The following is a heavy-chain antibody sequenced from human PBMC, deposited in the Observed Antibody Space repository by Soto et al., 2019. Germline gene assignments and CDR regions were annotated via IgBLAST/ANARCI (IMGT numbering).Heavy chain of an antibody. CDR1: GGSISSYY. CDR3: ARGPRRLFGSGSPTLRYYYYMDV. CDR2: IYYSGST. Sequence: SETLSLTCTVSGGSISSYYWSWIRQPPGKGLEWIGDIYYSGSTNYNPSLKSRVTISVDTSRNQFSLKLSSVTAADTAVYYCARGPRRLFGSGSPTLRYYYYMDVWGKGTTVTVSS. V-gene: IGHV4-59*12. D-gene: IGHD3-10*01. J-gene: IGHJ6*03.